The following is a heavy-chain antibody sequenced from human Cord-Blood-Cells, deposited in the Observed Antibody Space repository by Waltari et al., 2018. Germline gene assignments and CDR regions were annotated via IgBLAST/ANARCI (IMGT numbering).Heavy chain of an antibody. Sequence: EVQLVESGGGLVQPGGSLRPSCAASGLTFSRCCMSWVRQAPGKGLEWVAKVKQDGSEKYYVDSVKGRFTCSRGNAKNSLYLQMNSLRAEDTAVCCCASGSGWYDYWGQGTLVTVSS. CDR1: GLTFSRCC. CDR2: VKQDGSEK. D-gene: IGHD6-19*01. J-gene: IGHJ4*02. CDR3: ASGSGWYDY. V-gene: IGHV3-7*01.